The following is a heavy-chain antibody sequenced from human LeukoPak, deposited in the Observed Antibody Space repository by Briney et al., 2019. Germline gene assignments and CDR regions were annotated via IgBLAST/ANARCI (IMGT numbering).Heavy chain of an antibody. CDR1: GYTFTSYY. Sequence: AASLKVSCKASGYTFTSYYMHWVRQAPGQGLEWMGIINPSGGSTNNAQKFQGRVTVTRDTSTSTVYMELISLRFEDTAVYYCAREPRYYYGSGSHSRYYYMDVWGKGTTVTVSS. CDR2: INPSGGST. V-gene: IGHV1-46*01. J-gene: IGHJ6*03. CDR3: AREPRYYYGSGSHSRYYYMDV. D-gene: IGHD3-10*01.